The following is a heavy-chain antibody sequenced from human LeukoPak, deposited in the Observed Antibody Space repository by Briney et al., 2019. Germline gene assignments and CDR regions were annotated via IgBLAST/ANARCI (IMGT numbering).Heavy chain of an antibody. CDR3: ARGYSGYGVFDY. Sequence: ASVKVSCKASENTFTNYYMHWVRQAPGQGLEWLGLINPNGGRTAYAQNFQGRVTMTRDTSTTTLYLELSSLRSDDTAVYYCARGYSGYGVFDYWGQGTLVTVSS. J-gene: IGHJ4*02. CDR2: INPNGGRT. CDR1: ENTFTNYY. D-gene: IGHD5-12*01. V-gene: IGHV1-46*01.